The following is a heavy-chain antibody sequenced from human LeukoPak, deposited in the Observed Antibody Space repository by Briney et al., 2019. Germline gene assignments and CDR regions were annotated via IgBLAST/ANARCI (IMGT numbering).Heavy chain of an antibody. J-gene: IGHJ4*02. CDR3: AREGLRSSSFDY. D-gene: IGHD6-6*01. Sequence: SETLSLTCTVSGGSISSHYWSWIRQPPGKGLEWIGYIYYSGSTNYNPSLKSRVTISVDTSKNQFSLKLSSVTAADTAVYYCAREGLRSSSFDYWGQGTLVTVSS. CDR2: IYYSGST. CDR1: GGSISSHY. V-gene: IGHV4-59*11.